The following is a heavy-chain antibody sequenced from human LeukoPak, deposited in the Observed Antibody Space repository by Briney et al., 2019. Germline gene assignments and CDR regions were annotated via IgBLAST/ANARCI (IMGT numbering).Heavy chain of an antibody. CDR2: ISRSSSYI. V-gene: IGHV3-21*01. CDR1: GFTFSSYS. J-gene: IGHJ4*02. Sequence: GASLRLSCAASGFTFSSYSMSWVRQAPGQGLEWISSISRSSSYIYYADSVKGRFTISRGNAKNSLYLQMNSLRAEDTAVYYCARGVDIVATIDYWGQGALVTHSP. D-gene: IGHD5-12*01. CDR3: ARGVDIVATIDY.